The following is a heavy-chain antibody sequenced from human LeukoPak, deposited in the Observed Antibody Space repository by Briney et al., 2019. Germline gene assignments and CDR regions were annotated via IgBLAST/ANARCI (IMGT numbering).Heavy chain of an antibody. CDR2: ISGSGGST. CDR1: GFTFSSYA. Sequence: PGGSLRLSCAASGFTFSSYAMSWVRQAPGKGLEWVSAISGSGGSTDYADSVKGRFTISRDNSKNTLYLQMNSLRAEDTAVYYCAKDSYGSGSRIFDYWGQGTLVTVPS. D-gene: IGHD3-10*01. J-gene: IGHJ4*02. V-gene: IGHV3-23*01. CDR3: AKDSYGSGSRIFDY.